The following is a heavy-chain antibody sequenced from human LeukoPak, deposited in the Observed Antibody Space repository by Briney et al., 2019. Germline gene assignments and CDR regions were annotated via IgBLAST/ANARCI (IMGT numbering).Heavy chain of an antibody. D-gene: IGHD3-22*01. CDR1: GYSFTRLW. CDR3: ARHDSSGYCDY. J-gene: IGHJ4*02. V-gene: IGHV5-10-1*01. CDR2: IDPSDSST. Sequence: GESLKISCTGSGYSFTRLWISWVRQMPGKGLEWMGRIDPSDSSTNDSPSFQGHVTISADKSISTAYLQWSSLKASDTAMYYCARHDSSGYCDYWGQGTLVTVSS.